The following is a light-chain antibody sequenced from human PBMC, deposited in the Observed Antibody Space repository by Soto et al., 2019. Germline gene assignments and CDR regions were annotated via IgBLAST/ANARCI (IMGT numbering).Light chain of an antibody. CDR3: QQYYSSPIT. J-gene: IGKJ5*01. CDR2: WAS. Sequence: IVMTQSPDSLAVSLGERATINCKSSQSVLSSSNNRNYLAWFQQKPGQPPKALIYWASTRESGVPDRFSGSGSGTDFTLTISSPQAEDVAVYYCQQYYSSPITFGHGTRLEIK. V-gene: IGKV4-1*01. CDR1: QSVLSSSNNRNY.